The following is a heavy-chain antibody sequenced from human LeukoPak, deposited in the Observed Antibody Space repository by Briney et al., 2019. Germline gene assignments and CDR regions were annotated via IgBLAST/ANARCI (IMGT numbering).Heavy chain of an antibody. CDR1: GFTFSSCW. V-gene: IGHV3-7*01. Sequence: PGGSLRLSCAASGFTFSSCWMSWVRQAPGKGLEWVANIKQDGSEKYYVDSVKGRFTISRDNAKNSLYLQMNSLRAEDTAVYYCARGRAQLWPHWGQGTLVTVSS. CDR3: ARGRAQLWPH. D-gene: IGHD5-18*01. CDR2: IKQDGSEK. J-gene: IGHJ4*02.